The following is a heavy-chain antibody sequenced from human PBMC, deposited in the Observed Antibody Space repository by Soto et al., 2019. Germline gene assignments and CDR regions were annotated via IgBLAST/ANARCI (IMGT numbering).Heavy chain of an antibody. D-gene: IGHD4-17*01. J-gene: IGHJ4*02. CDR2: ISSSSSYI. CDR1: GFTFSSYS. CDR3: ARDLSAGDYAYYFDY. V-gene: IGHV3-21*01. Sequence: EVQLVESGGGLVKPGGSLRLSCAASGFTFSSYSMNWVRQAPGKGLEWVSSISSSSSYIYYADSVKGRFTISRDNAKNSLYRQMNSLRAEDTAVYYCARDLSAGDYAYYFDYWGQGTLVTVSS.